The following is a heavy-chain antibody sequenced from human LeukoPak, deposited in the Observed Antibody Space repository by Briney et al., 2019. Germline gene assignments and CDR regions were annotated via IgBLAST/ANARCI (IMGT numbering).Heavy chain of an antibody. CDR3: AREVGGY. CDR2: ISGSSSTI. CDR1: GSAFSKYS. Sequence: GGSLRLSCAASGSAFSKYSMNWVRQAPGQGLEWVSYISGSSSTIYYADSVEGRFTFSRDNAKNSLYLQMDSLRGEDTAVYYCAREVGGYWGQGTLVTVSS. J-gene: IGHJ4*02. V-gene: IGHV3-48*04. D-gene: IGHD2-15*01.